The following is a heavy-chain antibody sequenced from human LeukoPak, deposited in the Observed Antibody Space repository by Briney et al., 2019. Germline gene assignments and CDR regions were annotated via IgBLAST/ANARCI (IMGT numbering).Heavy chain of an antibody. V-gene: IGHV3-23*01. CDR3: AKGKFNYYYYYMDV. J-gene: IGHJ6*03. CDR2: ISGSGGST. Sequence: GGSLRLSCAASGFTFSSYAMSWVRQAPGKGLEWVSAISGSGGSTYYADSVKGRFTISRDNSKNTLYLQMDSLRAEDTAVYYCAKGKFNYYYYYMDVWGKGTTVTVSS. CDR1: GFTFSSYA.